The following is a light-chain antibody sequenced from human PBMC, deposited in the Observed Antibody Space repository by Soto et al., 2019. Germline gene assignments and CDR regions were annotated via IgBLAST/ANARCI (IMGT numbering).Light chain of an antibody. CDR3: CSYAGSYTLV. J-gene: IGLJ2*01. CDR1: SSDVGGYNY. Sequence: QSVLTQPRSVSGSPGQSVTISCTGTSSDVGGYNYVPWYQQHPGKAPKLMIYDVSKRPSGVPDRFSGSKSGNTASLTISGLQADDEADYYCCSYAGSYTLVFGGGTKLTVL. V-gene: IGLV2-11*01. CDR2: DVS.